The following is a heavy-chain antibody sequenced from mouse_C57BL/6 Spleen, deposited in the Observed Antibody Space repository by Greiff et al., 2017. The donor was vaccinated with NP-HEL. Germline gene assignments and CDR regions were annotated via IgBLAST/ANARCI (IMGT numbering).Heavy chain of an antibody. CDR1: GYTFTSYW. CDR3: AREDVAGRYFDY. D-gene: IGHD1-1*01. V-gene: IGHV1-55*01. CDR2: IYPGSGST. Sequence: QVQLQQPGAELVKPGASVKMSCKASGYTFTSYWITWVKQRPGQGLEWIGDIYPGSGSTNYNEKFKSKATLTVDTSSSTAYMQLSSLTSEDSAVYYCAREDVAGRYFDYWGQGTTLTVSS. J-gene: IGHJ2*01.